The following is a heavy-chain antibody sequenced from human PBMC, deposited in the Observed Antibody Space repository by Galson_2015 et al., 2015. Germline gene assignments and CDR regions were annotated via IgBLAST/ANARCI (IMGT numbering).Heavy chain of an antibody. J-gene: IGHJ3*02. V-gene: IGHV4-34*01. CDR1: VGSFSCYY. D-gene: IGHD4-17*01. CDR2: INHSGST. CDR3: AIDSPYDYGDPADAFDI. Sequence: SETLSLTCAVYVGSFSCYYWSWIRQPPGKGLEWIGEINHSGSTNYNPSLKSRVTISVDTSKNQFSLKLSSVTAADTAVYYCAIDSPYDYGDPADAFDIWGQGTMVTVSS.